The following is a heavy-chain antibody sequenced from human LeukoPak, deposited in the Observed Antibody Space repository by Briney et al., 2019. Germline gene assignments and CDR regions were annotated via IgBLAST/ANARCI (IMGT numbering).Heavy chain of an antibody. D-gene: IGHD6-13*01. Sequence: VASVKVSCKASGGTFSSYAISWVRQAPGQGLEWMGGIIPIFGTANYAQKFQGRVTITADKSTSTAYMELSSLRSEDTAVYYCARGLGRIAAAGGGYYYYYMDVWGKGTTVTVSS. CDR1: GGTFSSYA. CDR3: ARGLGRIAAAGGGYYYYYMDV. CDR2: IIPIFGTA. V-gene: IGHV1-69*06. J-gene: IGHJ6*03.